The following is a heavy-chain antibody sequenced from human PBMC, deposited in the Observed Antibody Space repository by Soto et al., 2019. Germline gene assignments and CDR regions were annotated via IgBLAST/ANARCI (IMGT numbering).Heavy chain of an antibody. CDR2: ISANNGNT. D-gene: IGHD1-26*01. V-gene: IGHV1-18*01. CDR3: ARVLPFHSGSYSRGFDY. Sequence: QVQLVQSGAEVKQPGASVKVSCKASGYTFTSYVISWARQAPGQGLEWKGWISANNGNTNYAQRLQDRVTMTTDTSTSTAYMELRSLRSDDTAVYYCARVLPFHSGSYSRGFDYWGQGTLGTVSS. CDR1: GYTFTSYV. J-gene: IGHJ4*02.